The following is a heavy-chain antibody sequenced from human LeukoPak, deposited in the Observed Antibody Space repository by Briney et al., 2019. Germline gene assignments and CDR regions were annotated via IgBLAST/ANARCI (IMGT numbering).Heavy chain of an antibody. CDR3: ARHGQWLVPGDAFDI. CDR2: ISSSSSTI. D-gene: IGHD6-19*01. J-gene: IGHJ3*02. V-gene: IGHV3-48*04. Sequence: GGSLRLSCEASGFTFTSHGMHWVRQAPGKGLEWVSYISSSSSTIYYADSVKGRFTISRDNAKNSLYLQMNSLRAEDTAVYYCARHGQWLVPGDAFDIWGQGTMVTVSS. CDR1: GFTFTSHG.